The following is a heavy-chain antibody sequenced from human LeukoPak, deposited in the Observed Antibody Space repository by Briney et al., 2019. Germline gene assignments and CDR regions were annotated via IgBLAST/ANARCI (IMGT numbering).Heavy chain of an antibody. V-gene: IGHV3-21*04. Sequence: GGSLRLSCVASGFTFSSYSMNWVRQAPGKGLEWVSSISSSSIYIYYADSLKGRFTISRDNAKKSLYLQMNSLRVEDTAVYYCAKGVAGSGCVDYWGQGTLVTVSS. D-gene: IGHD6-19*01. CDR3: AKGVAGSGCVDY. CDR1: GFTFSSYS. J-gene: IGHJ4*02. CDR2: ISSSSIYI.